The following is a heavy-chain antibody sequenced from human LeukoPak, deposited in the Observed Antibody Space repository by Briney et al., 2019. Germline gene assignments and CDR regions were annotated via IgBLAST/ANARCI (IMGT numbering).Heavy chain of an antibody. CDR2: INPNSGGT. Sequence: ASVKVSCKASGYTFTGYYMHWVRQAPGQGVEWMGWINPNSGGTNYAQKFQGRVTMTRDTSISTAYMELSRLRSDDTAVYYCARGGIVVVPGNDYWGQGTLVTVSS. CDR3: ARGGIVVVPGNDY. J-gene: IGHJ4*02. CDR1: GYTFTGYY. D-gene: IGHD2-2*01. V-gene: IGHV1-2*02.